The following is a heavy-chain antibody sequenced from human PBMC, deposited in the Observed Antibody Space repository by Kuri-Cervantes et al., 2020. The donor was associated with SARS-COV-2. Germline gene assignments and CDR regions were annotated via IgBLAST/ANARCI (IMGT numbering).Heavy chain of an antibody. D-gene: IGHD2-15*01. J-gene: IGHJ6*02. V-gene: IGHV1-18*01. Sequence: ASVKVSCKSSGYTFTNYAISWVRQAPGQGLEWMGWISAYNGYTNYAQKFQGRVTMTTDTSTNTAYMELRSLRSDDAAVYYCARKSRCSGGCNYGMDVWGQGTTVTVSS. CDR1: GYTFTNYA. CDR2: ISAYNGYT. CDR3: ARKSRCSGGCNYGMDV.